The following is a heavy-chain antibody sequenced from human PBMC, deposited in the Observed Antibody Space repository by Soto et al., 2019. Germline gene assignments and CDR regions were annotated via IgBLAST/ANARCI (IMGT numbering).Heavy chain of an antibody. CDR3: ARDDLADLNRVRYGMDV. Sequence: QVQLGDSGGGLVKPGGSLRLSCAASGFTFSDYYMSWIRQAPGKGLEWVSYISSSGRTIYYADSVKGRFPISRDNAKNSLYLQMNGLRAEDTAVYYCARDDLADLNRVRYGMDVWGQGTTVTVSS. CDR1: GFTFSDYY. J-gene: IGHJ6*02. V-gene: IGHV3-11*01. D-gene: IGHD6-13*01. CDR2: ISSSGRTI.